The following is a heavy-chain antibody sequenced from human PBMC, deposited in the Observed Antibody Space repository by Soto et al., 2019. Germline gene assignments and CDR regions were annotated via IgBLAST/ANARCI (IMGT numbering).Heavy chain of an antibody. Sequence: GESLKISCKGSGYSFTSYWIGWVRQMPGKGLEWMGIIDPDSNPRYSPSFQGQVTISADKSINTAYLQWSSLKAADTAMYYCARRTYSSGWRHYFDYWGQGTLVTVSS. J-gene: IGHJ4*02. V-gene: IGHV5-51*01. CDR1: GYSFTSYW. CDR2: IDPDSNP. D-gene: IGHD6-19*01. CDR3: ARRTYSSGWRHYFDY.